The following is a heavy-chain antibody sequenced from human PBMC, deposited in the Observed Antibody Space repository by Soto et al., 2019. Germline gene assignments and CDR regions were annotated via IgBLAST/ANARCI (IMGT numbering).Heavy chain of an antibody. CDR2: IRSRANNYAT. D-gene: IGHD2-15*01. V-gene: IGHV3-73*01. CDR3: SRGQRAARGDYYYHGMDV. Sequence: PGGSLRLSCAAGGCIFDGSAIHWVRHDSGRGLEWVGRIRSRANNYATSFAASVKGTFIFSRDDSNNMAYLQMNPLKTEDPAVYYCSRGQRAARGDYYYHGMDVWGQGTTLTLSS. CDR1: GCIFDGSA. J-gene: IGHJ6*02.